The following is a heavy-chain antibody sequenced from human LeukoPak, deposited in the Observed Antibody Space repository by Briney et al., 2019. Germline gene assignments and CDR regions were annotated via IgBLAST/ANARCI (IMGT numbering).Heavy chain of an antibody. CDR1: GGSISSSSYY. V-gene: IGHV4-39*07. CDR3: ARDLMTTVTYYYYYYMDV. J-gene: IGHJ6*03. Sequence: SETLSLTCTVSGGSISSSSYYWGWIRQPPGKGLEWIGSIYYSGSTYYNPSLKSRVTISVDTSKNQFSLKLSSVTAADTAVYYCARDLMTTVTYYYYYYMDVWGKGTTVTVSS. D-gene: IGHD4-11*01. CDR2: IYYSGST.